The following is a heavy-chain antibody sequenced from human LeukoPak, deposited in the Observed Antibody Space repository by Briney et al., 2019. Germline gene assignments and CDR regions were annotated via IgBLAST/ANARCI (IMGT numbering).Heavy chain of an antibody. CDR2: ISSSGGGT. CDR3: AKDLGRYRNNFFDY. V-gene: IGHV3-23*01. Sequence: GGSLRLSCAASGFTFRSIAMSWVCQAPDKGLECVSTISSSGGGTYYADSVKGRFTIHRDDPMNTLYLHINSLRVHDPAVYYFAKDLGRYRNNFFDYWGQGNLVTVSS. CDR1: GFTFRSIA. D-gene: IGHD1-26*01. J-gene: IGHJ4*02.